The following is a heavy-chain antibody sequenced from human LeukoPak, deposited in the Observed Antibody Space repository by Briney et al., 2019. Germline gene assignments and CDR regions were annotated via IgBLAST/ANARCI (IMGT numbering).Heavy chain of an antibody. D-gene: IGHD1-1*01. Sequence: PSETLSLTCTVSGGAISSYCWSWIRQPPGKGLEWIGYIYYSGCTNHNPSLKSRVAMSVDTSRNQFSLRLSSVTAADTAVYYCARAGSNRQLLSSWGQGTLVTVSS. CDR2: IYYSGCT. CDR1: GGAISSYC. V-gene: IGHV4-59*01. CDR3: ARAGSNRQLLSS. J-gene: IGHJ5*02.